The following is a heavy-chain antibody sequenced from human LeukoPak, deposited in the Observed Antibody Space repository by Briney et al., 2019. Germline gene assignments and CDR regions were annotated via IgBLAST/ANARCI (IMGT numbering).Heavy chain of an antibody. V-gene: IGHV4-59*01. J-gene: IGHJ4*02. CDR3: ARGYSYGPDY. D-gene: IGHD5-18*01. CDR1: GGSISSYY. CDR2: SYNSGST. Sequence: SETLSLTCTVSGGSISSYYWSWIRQPPGKGLESIGYSYNSGSTNYNPSLKSRVTISIDTSKNQSSLNLRSTTAADTAGYYCARGYSYGPDYWGQGTLVTVSS.